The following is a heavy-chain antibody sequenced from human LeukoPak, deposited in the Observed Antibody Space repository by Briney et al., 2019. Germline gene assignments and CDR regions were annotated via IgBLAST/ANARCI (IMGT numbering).Heavy chain of an antibody. Sequence: PSETLSLTCAVYGGSFSGYYWSWIRQPPGKGLEWIGEINHSGSTNYNPSLKSRVTISVDTSKTQFSLKLSSVTAADTAVYYCARGSSGYYYRMDFQHWGQGTLVTVSS. CDR2: INHSGST. D-gene: IGHD3-22*01. J-gene: IGHJ1*01. CDR3: ARGSSGYYYRMDFQH. V-gene: IGHV4-34*01. CDR1: GGSFSGYY.